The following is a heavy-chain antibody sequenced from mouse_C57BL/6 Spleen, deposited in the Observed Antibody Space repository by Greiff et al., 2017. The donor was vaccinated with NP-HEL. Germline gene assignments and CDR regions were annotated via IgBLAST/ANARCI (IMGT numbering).Heavy chain of an antibody. D-gene: IGHD3-2*02. Sequence: LQESGASVKISCKASGYAFSSYWMNWVKQRPGKGLEWIGQIYAGDGDTNYNGKFKGKATLTADKSSSTAYMQLSSLTSEDSAVYFCARQLRPVLDYWGQGTSVTVSS. CDR3: ARQLRPVLDY. J-gene: IGHJ4*01. CDR2: IYAGDGDT. V-gene: IGHV1-80*01. CDR1: GYAFSSYW.